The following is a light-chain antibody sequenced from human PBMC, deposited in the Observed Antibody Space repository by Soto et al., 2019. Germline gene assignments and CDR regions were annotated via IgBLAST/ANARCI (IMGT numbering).Light chain of an antibody. Sequence: DIQMTQSPSSLSASVGDRVTITCRASQSISSYLNWYQQKPGKAPKLLIYAASSLQSGVPSRFSGSRSGTDFTLTISSLQPEDFATYYCQQSYSTPGYTFGQGTQLEIK. V-gene: IGKV1-39*01. CDR1: QSISSY. CDR3: QQSYSTPGYT. J-gene: IGKJ2*01. CDR2: AAS.